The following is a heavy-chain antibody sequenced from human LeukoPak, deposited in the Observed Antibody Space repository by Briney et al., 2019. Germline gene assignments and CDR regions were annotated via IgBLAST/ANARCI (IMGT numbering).Heavy chain of an antibody. CDR3: ARDPEYGALDC. Sequence: GGSLRLSCAASGFTFSNSYMSWVRQAPGKGLEWVANIKTDGSEEGYVDSVKGRFSISRDNVKNSLYLQMNSLRADDTAIYFCARDPEYGALDCWGQGTQVTVSS. CDR1: GFTFSNSY. J-gene: IGHJ4*02. V-gene: IGHV3-7*01. CDR2: IKTDGSEE. D-gene: IGHD2/OR15-2a*01.